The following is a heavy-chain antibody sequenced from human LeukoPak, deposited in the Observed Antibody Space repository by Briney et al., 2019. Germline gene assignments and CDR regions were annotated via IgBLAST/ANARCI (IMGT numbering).Heavy chain of an antibody. CDR1: GGSISNYY. CDR2: IYRSGST. CDR3: ARVFYSSSWYYFDY. D-gene: IGHD6-13*01. J-gene: IGHJ4*02. V-gene: IGHV4-4*07. Sequence: SETLSLTCTVSGGSISNYYWSWIRQPAGKGLESIGRIYRSGSTNYNPSLKSRVTMSVDTSKNQFSLKMSSVTAADTAVYYCARVFYSSSWYYFDYWGQRTPVTVSP.